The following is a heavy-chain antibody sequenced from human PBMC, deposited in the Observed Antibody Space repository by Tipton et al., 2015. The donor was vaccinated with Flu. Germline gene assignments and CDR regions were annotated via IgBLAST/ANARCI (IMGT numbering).Heavy chain of an antibody. CDR3: ARDEGGTYPD. D-gene: IGHD1-14*01. CDR1: GFTVSTSY. J-gene: IGHJ4*02. V-gene: IGHV3-53*01. Sequence: GSLRLSCAVSGFTVSTSYMSWVRQPPGKGLEWVSIVYDDGRTYYADSVEDRFAISRDNSKNILYLQMNSLRADDTAVYFCARDEGGTYPDWGQGTLVTVSS. CDR2: VYDDGRT.